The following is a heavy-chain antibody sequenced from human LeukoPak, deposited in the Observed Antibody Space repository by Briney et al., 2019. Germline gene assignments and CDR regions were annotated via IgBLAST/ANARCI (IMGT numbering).Heavy chain of an antibody. J-gene: IGHJ4*02. CDR3: AKDSFLYCSSTSCYTPDY. V-gene: IGHV3-23*01. CDR2: ISGSGGST. Sequence: GGSLRLSCAASGFTFSSYDMSWVRQAPGKGLEWVSAISGSGGSTYYADSVKGRFTISRDNSKNTLYLQMNSLRAEDTAVYYCAKDSFLYCSSTSCYTPDYWGQGTLVTVSS. CDR1: GFTFSSYD. D-gene: IGHD2-2*02.